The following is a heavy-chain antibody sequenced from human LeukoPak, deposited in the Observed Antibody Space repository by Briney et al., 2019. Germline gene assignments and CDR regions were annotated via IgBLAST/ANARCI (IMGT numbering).Heavy chain of an antibody. CDR1: GFSFSSYW. CDR3: ARVGALSSSWLLY. Sequence: HPGGSLRLSCVASGFSFSSYWMTWVRRAPGKGLEWVANIRRDGSVTHYLDSVKGRFTVSRDNAKNSLYLQMDRLRAEDTAVYFCARVGALSSSWLLYWGQGTLVTVSS. J-gene: IGHJ4*02. V-gene: IGHV3-7*01. CDR2: IRRDGSVT. D-gene: IGHD6-13*01.